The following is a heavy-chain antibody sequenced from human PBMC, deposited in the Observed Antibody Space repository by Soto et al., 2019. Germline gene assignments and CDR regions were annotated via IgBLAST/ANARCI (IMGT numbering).Heavy chain of an antibody. J-gene: IGHJ6*02. CDR3: ASRFGELLSYYGMDV. CDR1: GGTISSYA. CDR2: IIPIFGTA. D-gene: IGHD3-10*01. Sequence: ASVKVSCKACGGTISSYAISEVRQAPGQGLEWMGGIIPIFGTANYAQKFQGRVTITADESTSTAYMELSSLRSEDTAVYYCASRFGELLSYYGMDVWGQGTTVTVSS. V-gene: IGHV1-69*13.